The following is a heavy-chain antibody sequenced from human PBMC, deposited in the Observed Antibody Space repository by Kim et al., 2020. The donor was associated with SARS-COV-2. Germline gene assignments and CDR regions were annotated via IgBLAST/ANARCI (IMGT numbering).Heavy chain of an antibody. Sequence: SPSLKSRLTITKDTSKNQVVLTMTNMDPVDTATYYCAHRAFYGGNSGLFDYWGQGTLVTVSS. CDR3: AHRAFYGGNSGLFDY. V-gene: IGHV2-5*01. D-gene: IGHD4-17*01. J-gene: IGHJ4*02.